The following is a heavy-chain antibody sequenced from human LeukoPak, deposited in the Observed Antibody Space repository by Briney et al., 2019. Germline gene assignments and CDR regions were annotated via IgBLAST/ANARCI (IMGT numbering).Heavy chain of an antibody. D-gene: IGHD3-22*01. CDR2: IYHSGST. CDR3: ARNYYDSSGSLDY. V-gene: IGHV4-4*02. Sequence: PSGTLSLTCAVSGGFISSSNWWTWVRQPPGKGLEWIGEIYHSGSTNYNPSLKSRVTISVDKSKNQFSLKLSSVAAADTAVYYCARNYYDSSGSLDYWGQGTLVTVSS. CDR1: GGFISSSNW. J-gene: IGHJ4*02.